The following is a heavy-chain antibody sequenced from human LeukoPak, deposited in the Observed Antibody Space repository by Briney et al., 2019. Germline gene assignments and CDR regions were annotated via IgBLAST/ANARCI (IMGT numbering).Heavy chain of an antibody. CDR1: GGSISRYH. J-gene: IGHJ4*02. V-gene: IGHV4-59*01. D-gene: IGHD3-10*01. CDR2: IWYSGTT. Sequence: SETLSLTCTVSGGSISRYHWSWIRQPSEKGLEWIGYIWYSGTTNYNPSLKSRVTMSVDTSKNHFSLRLSSVTAADTAIYYCVRTISDGSGDYWGQGILVTVSA. CDR3: VRTISDGSGDY.